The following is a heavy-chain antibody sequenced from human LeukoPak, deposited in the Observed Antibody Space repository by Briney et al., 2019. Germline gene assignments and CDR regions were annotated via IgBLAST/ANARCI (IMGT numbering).Heavy chain of an antibody. CDR2: ISAYNGNT. Sequence: GASVKVSCKASGYTFTSYGISWVRQAPGQGLEWMGWISAYNGNTNYAQKLQGRVTLTTDRTTSTAYLELRSLRSDDTAVYYCARDPSNTSGWKTWFDPWGQGTLVTVSS. CDR1: GYTFTSYG. V-gene: IGHV1-18*01. CDR3: ARDPSNTSGWKTWFDP. D-gene: IGHD6-19*01. J-gene: IGHJ5*02.